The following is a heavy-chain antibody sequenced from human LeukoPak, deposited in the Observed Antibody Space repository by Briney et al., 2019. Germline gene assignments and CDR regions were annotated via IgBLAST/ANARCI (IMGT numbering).Heavy chain of an antibody. D-gene: IGHD3-22*01. CDR3: ARLPYYYDSSGYYYFSFDF. J-gene: IGHJ4*02. CDR1: GGSLSGYY. CDR2: INHSGST. V-gene: IGHV4-34*01. Sequence: SETLSLTCAVYGGSLSGYYWSGIRQPPGKGLVCIGEINHSGSTNYNQSLKSRVTISVDTSKNQFSLKLSSVTAEDTAVYYCARLPYYYDSSGYYYFSFDFWGQGTLVTVSS.